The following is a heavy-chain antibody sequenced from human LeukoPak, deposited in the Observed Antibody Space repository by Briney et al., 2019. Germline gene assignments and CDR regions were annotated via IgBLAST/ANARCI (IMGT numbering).Heavy chain of an antibody. CDR1: GFTFSSYA. J-gene: IGHJ4*02. CDR3: AKSPQRGSGSYFN. Sequence: GGSLRLSCAASGFTFSSYAMNWVRQAPGKGLEWVSGISGSGAATYYADSVKGRFTISRDNSKNTLYLQMNSLRAEDTAVYYCAKSPQRGSGSYFNWGQGTLVTVSS. CDR2: ISGSGAAT. D-gene: IGHD3-10*01. V-gene: IGHV3-23*01.